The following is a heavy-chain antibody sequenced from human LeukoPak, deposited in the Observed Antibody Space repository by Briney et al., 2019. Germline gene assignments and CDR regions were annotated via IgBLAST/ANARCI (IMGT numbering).Heavy chain of an antibody. CDR2: IKSDGST. CDR3: ARAPSEIGGYYPEYFRH. Sequence: GGSLRLSCAASGFTFSSYWMHWVRQAPGKGLVWVSRIKSDGSTNYAYSVKGRFTISRDNAKNTVSLQMNSLRAEDTGVYYCARAPSEIGGYYPEYFRHWGQGTLVTVSS. D-gene: IGHD3-22*01. V-gene: IGHV3-74*01. J-gene: IGHJ1*01. CDR1: GFTFSSYW.